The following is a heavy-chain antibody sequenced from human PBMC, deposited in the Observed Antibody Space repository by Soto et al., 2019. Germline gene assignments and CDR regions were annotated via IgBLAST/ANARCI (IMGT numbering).Heavy chain of an antibody. CDR3: ATERDGVGATQWGSSNWFDP. CDR2: IYYSGST. V-gene: IGHV4-61*08. J-gene: IGHJ5*02. D-gene: IGHD1-26*01. CDR1: GGSIDSGDYY. Sequence: SETLSLTCTVAGGSIDSGDYYWSWIRQPPGKGLEWIGYIYYSGSTNYNPSLKSRVTISVDTSKNQFSLKLSSVTAADTAVYYCATERDGVGATQWGSSNWFDPWGQGTLGTVS.